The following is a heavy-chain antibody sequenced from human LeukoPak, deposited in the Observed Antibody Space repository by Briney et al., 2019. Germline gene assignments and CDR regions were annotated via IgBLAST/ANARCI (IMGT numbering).Heavy chain of an antibody. D-gene: IGHD1-26*01. V-gene: IGHV1-2*02. CDR2: INPNSGGT. CDR3: ARDMVGATAFDL. J-gene: IGHJ4*02. Sequence: GASVKVSCKASGYTFTGYYMHWVRQAPGQGLEWMGWINPNSGGTNYAQKFQGRVTMTRDTSISTAYMELRTLRSDDTAVYYCARDMVGATAFDLWGQGTLVTVSS. CDR1: GYTFTGYY.